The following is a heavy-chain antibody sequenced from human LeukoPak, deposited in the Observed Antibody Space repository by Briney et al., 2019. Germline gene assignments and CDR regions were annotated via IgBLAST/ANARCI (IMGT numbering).Heavy chain of an antibody. Sequence: GGPLRLSCAASGFTFSSYAMHWVRQAPGKGLEWVAVISYDGSNKYYADSVKGRFTISRDNSKSTLYLQMNSLRAEDTAVYYCASVGYYDSSGYSNYTFDYWGQGTLVTVSS. V-gene: IGHV3-30-3*01. J-gene: IGHJ4*02. CDR2: ISYDGSNK. CDR1: GFTFSSYA. D-gene: IGHD3-22*01. CDR3: ASVGYYDSSGYSNYTFDY.